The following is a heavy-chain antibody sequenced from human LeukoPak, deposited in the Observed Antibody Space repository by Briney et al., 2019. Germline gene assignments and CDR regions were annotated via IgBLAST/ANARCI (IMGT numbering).Heavy chain of an antibody. CDR1: GYSISSGYY. CDR3: ARAGLPYSSGWYPFDY. CDR2: TYHSGST. Sequence: KTSETLSLTCTVSGYSISSGYYWGWIRQPPGKGLEWIGSTYHSGSTYYNPSLKSRVTISVDTSKNQFSLKLSSVTAADTAVYYCARAGLPYSSGWYPFDYWGQGTLVTVSS. D-gene: IGHD6-19*01. V-gene: IGHV4-38-2*02. J-gene: IGHJ4*02.